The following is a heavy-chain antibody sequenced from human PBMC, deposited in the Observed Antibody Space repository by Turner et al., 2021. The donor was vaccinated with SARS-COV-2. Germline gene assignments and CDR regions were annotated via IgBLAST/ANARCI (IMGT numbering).Heavy chain of an antibody. J-gene: IGHJ6*02. V-gene: IGHV4-39*01. CDR3: AGEEVVFRASHTLYYYGMDV. D-gene: IGHD3-22*01. CDR1: GGSISSSRYY. CDR2: IYYSGST. Sequence: QLQLQESGPGLVNPSETLSLTCTVSGGSISSSRYYWGWIRQPPGKGLEWIGSIYYSGSTYYNPSLKSRVTISVDTSKNQFSLKLSSVTAADTAVYYCAGEEVVFRASHTLYYYGMDVWGQGTTVTVSS.